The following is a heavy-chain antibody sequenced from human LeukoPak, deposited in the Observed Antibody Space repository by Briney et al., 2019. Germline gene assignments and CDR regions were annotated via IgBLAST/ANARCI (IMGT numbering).Heavy chain of an antibody. D-gene: IGHD5-12*01. J-gene: IGHJ3*02. CDR3: AKAWGYDSYTQTVHDAFDI. CDR1: GFTFSSYS. V-gene: IGHV3-23*01. Sequence: GGSLRLSCAASGFTFSSYSMSWVRQAPGKGLEWVSIISDSGANTYYADSVRGRFTISRDNSKNTLYLQMNSLRAEDTAVYYCAKAWGYDSYTQTVHDAFDIWGQGTMVTVSS. CDR2: ISDSGANT.